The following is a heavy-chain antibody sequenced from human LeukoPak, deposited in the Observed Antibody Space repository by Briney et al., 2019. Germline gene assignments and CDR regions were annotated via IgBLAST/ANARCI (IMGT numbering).Heavy chain of an antibody. J-gene: IGHJ4*02. CDR3: AKDSGYSGYEPSPLDY. Sequence: PGGSLRLSCAASGFTFSSYAMSWVRQAPGKGLEWVSAISGSGGSTYYADSVKGRFTISRDNSKNTLYLQMNGLRAEDTAVYYCAKDSGYSGYEPSPLDYWGQGTLVTVSS. D-gene: IGHD5-12*01. V-gene: IGHV3-23*01. CDR2: ISGSGGST. CDR1: GFTFSSYA.